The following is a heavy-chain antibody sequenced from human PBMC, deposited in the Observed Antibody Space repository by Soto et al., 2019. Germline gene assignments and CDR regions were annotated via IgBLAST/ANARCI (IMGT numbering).Heavy chain of an antibody. V-gene: IGHV3-33*01. J-gene: IGHJ6*02. Sequence: PGGALRLSCAASGFTFSSYGMHWVRQAPGKGLEWVAVIWYDGSNKYYADSVKGRFTISRDNSKNTLYLQMNSLRAEDTAVYYCARAGPDGDGPYYYYGMDVWGQGTTVTVSS. CDR3: ARAGPDGDGPYYYYGMDV. CDR1: GFTFSSYG. CDR2: IWYDGSNK.